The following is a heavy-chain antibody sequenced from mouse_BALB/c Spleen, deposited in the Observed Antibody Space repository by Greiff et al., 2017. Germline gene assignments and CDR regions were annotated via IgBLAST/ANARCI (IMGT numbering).Heavy chain of an antibody. CDR2: IDPSDSYT. D-gene: IGHD4-1*01. J-gene: IGHJ2*01. V-gene: IGHV1-69*02. Sequence: QVQLQQSGAELVKPGASVKLSCKASGYTFTSYWMHWVKQRPGQGLEWIGEIDPSDSYTNYNQKFKGKATLTVDKSSSTAYMQLSSLTSEDSAVYYCARSGAGTSFDYWGQGTTLTVSS. CDR1: GYTFTSYW. CDR3: ARSGAGTSFDY.